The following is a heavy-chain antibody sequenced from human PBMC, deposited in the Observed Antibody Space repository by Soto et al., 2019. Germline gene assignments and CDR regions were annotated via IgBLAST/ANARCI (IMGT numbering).Heavy chain of an antibody. Sequence: VGSLRRSCAASVFTFSTYAMSWVRQAPGKGLEWVSAISVSGDSAYYADSVKGRFTISRDNSKNTLYLQMNSLRAEDTEVYSCAKDPYSGSSYSLEHWGQGTLVTVSS. V-gene: IGHV3-23*01. CDR1: VFTFSTYA. CDR2: ISVSGDSA. D-gene: IGHD1-26*01. J-gene: IGHJ5*02. CDR3: AKDPYSGSSYSLEH.